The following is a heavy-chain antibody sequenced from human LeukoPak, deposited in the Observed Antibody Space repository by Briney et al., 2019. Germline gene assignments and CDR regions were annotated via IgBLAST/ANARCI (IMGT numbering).Heavy chain of an antibody. J-gene: IGHJ4*02. CDR3: ARDNSPWLARD. CDR1: GYSISSGYY. CDR2: IYHSGST. D-gene: IGHD6-19*01. Sequence: SETLPLTCAVSGYSISSGYYWGWIRQPPGKGLEWIGSIYHSGSTYYNPSLKSRVTISVDTSKNQFSLKLSSVTAADTAVYYCARDNSPWLARDWGQGTLVTVSS. V-gene: IGHV4-38-2*02.